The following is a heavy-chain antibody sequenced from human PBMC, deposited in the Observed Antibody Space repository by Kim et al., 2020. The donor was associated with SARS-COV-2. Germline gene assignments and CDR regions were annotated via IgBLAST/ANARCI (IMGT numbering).Heavy chain of an antibody. D-gene: IGHD5-18*01. CDR1: GFAFNSYA. J-gene: IGHJ6*01. Sequence: GGSLRLSCVASGFAFNSYAMTWVRQAPGKGLEWVSGISGSGSNTYYGDSVKGRFSISRDNPKKTVYVQMNSLRAEDTAVYYCATSRVGTVMDYYYYGMDGWGHGTAVTVAS. V-gene: IGHV3-23*01. CDR2: ISGSGSNT. CDR3: ATSRVGTVMDYYYYGMDG.